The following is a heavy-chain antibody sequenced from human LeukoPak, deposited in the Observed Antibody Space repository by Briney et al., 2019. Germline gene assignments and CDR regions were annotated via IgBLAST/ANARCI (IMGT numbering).Heavy chain of an antibody. V-gene: IGHV5-10-1*01. CDR1: GYSFTSYW. CDR3: ARHPAIAAAGTDFDY. D-gene: IGHD6-13*01. J-gene: IGHJ4*02. CDR2: IDPSDSYT. Sequence: ASVKVSCKGSGYSFTSYWISWVRQMPGKGLEWMGRIDPSDSYTNYSPSFQGHVTISADKSISTAYLQWSSLKASDTAMYYCARHPAIAAAGTDFDYWGQGTLVTVSS.